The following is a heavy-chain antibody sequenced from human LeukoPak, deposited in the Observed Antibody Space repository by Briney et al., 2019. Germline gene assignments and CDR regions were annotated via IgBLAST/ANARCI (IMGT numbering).Heavy chain of an antibody. D-gene: IGHD4/OR15-4a*01. V-gene: IGHV4-34*01. J-gene: IGHJ4*02. CDR1: GGSFTIYQ. CDR2: INRSGST. CDR3: ARGGAADY. Sequence: PSETLSLTCAVSGGSFTIYQWSWIRQSPEKGLEWIGDINRSGSTDYNPALRSRASISMDTSKNQFSLKLRSVTAADTAVYYCARGGAADYWARERWSPSPQ.